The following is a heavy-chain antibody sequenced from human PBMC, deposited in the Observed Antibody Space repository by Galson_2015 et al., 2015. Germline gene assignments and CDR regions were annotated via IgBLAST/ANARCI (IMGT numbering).Heavy chain of an antibody. CDR2: ANSKTDGGTT. D-gene: IGHD2-8*01. CDR1: GFTFSNAW. V-gene: IGHV3-15*01. Sequence: SLRLSCAASGFTFSNAWMSWVRQAPGEGLEWVGRANSKTDGGTTTYAAPVKGSISISRADSKSTLYLHMNSLKNEDTDVYYSTTDQDLIPNWGQGTLVTVSS. J-gene: IGHJ4*02. CDR3: TTDQDLIPN.